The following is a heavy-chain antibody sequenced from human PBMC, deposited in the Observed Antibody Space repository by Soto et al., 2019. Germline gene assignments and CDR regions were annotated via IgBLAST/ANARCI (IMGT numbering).Heavy chain of an antibody. V-gene: IGHV4-59*01. CDR3: ARDSWSTGTPSDDAFDI. D-gene: IGHD3-3*01. J-gene: IGHJ3*02. CDR1: GGSISSYY. Sequence: SETLSLTCTVSGGSISSYYWSWIRQPPGKGLEWIGYIYYSGSTNYNPSLKSRVTISVDTSKNQFSLKLSSVPAADTAVYYCARDSWSTGTPSDDAFDIWGQWTMVTVSS. CDR2: IYYSGST.